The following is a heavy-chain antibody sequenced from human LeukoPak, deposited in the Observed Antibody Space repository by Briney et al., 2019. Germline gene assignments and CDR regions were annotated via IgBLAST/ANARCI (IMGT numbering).Heavy chain of an antibody. V-gene: IGHV1-69*13. D-gene: IGHD3-3*01. CDR1: GGTFSSYA. CDR2: IIPIFGTE. J-gene: IGHJ3*02. CDR3: ARVYRSNYDFWSGYYTGGAFDI. Sequence: SVKVSCKASGGTFSSYAISWVRQAPGQGLEWMGGIIPIFGTENYAQKFQGRVTITADESTSTAYMELSSLRSEDAAVYYCARVYRSNYDFWSGYYTGGAFDIWGQGTMVTVSS.